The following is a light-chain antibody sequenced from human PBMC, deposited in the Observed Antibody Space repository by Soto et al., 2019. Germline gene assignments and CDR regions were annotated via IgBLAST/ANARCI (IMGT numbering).Light chain of an antibody. Sequence: QSALTQPASVSGSPGQSITISCTGTSSGVGGNNYVSWYQHYPGKAPKLIIYDVTNRPSGVSNRFSGSKSGNTASLTISGLQAEDEADYHCSSSTSTSTLVFGGGTKLTVL. CDR3: SSSTSTSTLV. CDR1: SSGVGGNNY. J-gene: IGLJ3*02. V-gene: IGLV2-14*03. CDR2: DVT.